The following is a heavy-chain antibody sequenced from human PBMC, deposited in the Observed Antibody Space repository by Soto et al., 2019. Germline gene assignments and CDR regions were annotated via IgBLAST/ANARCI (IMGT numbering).Heavy chain of an antibody. CDR1: GGSISSSSYY. Sequence: SETLXLTCTVSGGSISSSSYYWGWIRQPPGKGLEWIGSIYYSGSTYYNPSLKSRVTISVDTSKNQFSLKLSSVTAADTAVYYCARRFLGEYYFDYWGQGTLVTVSS. V-gene: IGHV4-39*01. CDR3: ARRFLGEYYFDY. D-gene: IGHD3-16*01. J-gene: IGHJ4*02. CDR2: IYYSGST.